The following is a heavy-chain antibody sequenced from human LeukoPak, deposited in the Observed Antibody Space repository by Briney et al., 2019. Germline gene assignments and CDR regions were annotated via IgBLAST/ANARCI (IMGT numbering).Heavy chain of an antibody. CDR2: IYENGGTT. Sequence: GGSLRLSCVGSGFTFRSHAMSWVRQAPEKGLEFVSGIYENGGTTYYADSVKGRFSISRDNSKNTLYLQMDSLRGEDTAAYYCAKDFRIGYSAHFDYWGQGALVTVSS. V-gene: IGHV3-23*01. CDR3: AKDFRIGYSAHFDY. CDR1: GFTFRSHA. J-gene: IGHJ4*02. D-gene: IGHD2-21*01.